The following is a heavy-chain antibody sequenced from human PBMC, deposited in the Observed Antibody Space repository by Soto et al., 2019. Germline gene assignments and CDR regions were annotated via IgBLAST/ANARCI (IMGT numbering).Heavy chain of an antibody. CDR1: GFTFSSYG. CDR2: ISYDGSNK. J-gene: IGHJ4*02. CDR3: AMTYYDILTGYWTFDY. D-gene: IGHD3-9*01. Sequence: PGGSLRLSCAASGFTFSSYGMHWVRQAPGKGLEWVAVISYDGSNKYYAGSVKGRFTISRDNSKNTLYLQMNSLRAEDTAVYYCAMTYYDILTGYWTFDYWGQGTLVTVSS. V-gene: IGHV3-30*03.